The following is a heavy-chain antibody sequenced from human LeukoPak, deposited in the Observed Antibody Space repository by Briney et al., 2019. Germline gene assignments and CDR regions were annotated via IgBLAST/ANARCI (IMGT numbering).Heavy chain of an antibody. CDR2: IYSGGST. J-gene: IGHJ3*02. D-gene: IGHD3-16*01. V-gene: IGHV3-53*01. CDR3: ASDYEPLPLYAFDI. Sequence: GGSLRLSCAASGFTVSSNYMSWVRQAPGKGLEWVSVIYSGGSTYYADSVKGRFTISGDNSKNTLYLQMNSLRAEDTAVYYCASDYEPLPLYAFDIWGQGTMVTVSS. CDR1: GFTVSSNY.